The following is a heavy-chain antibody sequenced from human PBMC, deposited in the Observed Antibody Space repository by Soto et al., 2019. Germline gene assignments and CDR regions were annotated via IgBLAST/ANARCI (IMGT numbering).Heavy chain of an antibody. CDR3: AKDLTPYYDSSGYYYPSHFDY. J-gene: IGHJ4*02. Sequence: GGSLRLSCAASGFTFSSYAMSWVRQAPGKGLEWVSAISGSGGSTYYADSVKGRFTISRDNSKNTLYLQMNSLRAEDTAVYYCAKDLTPYYDSSGYYYPSHFDYWGQGTLVTVSS. V-gene: IGHV3-23*01. CDR1: GFTFSSYA. CDR2: ISGSGGST. D-gene: IGHD3-22*01.